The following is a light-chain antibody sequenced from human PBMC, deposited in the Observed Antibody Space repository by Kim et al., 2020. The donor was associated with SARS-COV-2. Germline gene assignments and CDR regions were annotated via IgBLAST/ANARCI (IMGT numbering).Light chain of an antibody. CDR1: QRFRSDS. Sequence: SPGEQVPLSCRASQRFRSDSLAWYQQKPGRTPRLLIYDTSTRATGIPDRFSGSGSGTDFALTISRLESDDFAVYYCQHYDSEPATFGQGTKLEI. J-gene: IGKJ2*01. V-gene: IGKV3-20*01. CDR3: QHYDSEPAT. CDR2: DTS.